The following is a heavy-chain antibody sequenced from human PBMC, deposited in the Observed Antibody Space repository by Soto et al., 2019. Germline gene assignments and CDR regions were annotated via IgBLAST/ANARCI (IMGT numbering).Heavy chain of an antibody. V-gene: IGHV4-59*01. CDR3: ARGVYIWGSYRSLTFDP. D-gene: IGHD3-16*02. J-gene: IGHJ5*02. Sequence: PSETLSLTCTVSGGSISSYYWSWIRQPPGKGLEWIGYIYYSGSTNYNLSLKSRVTISVDTSKNQFSLKLSSVTAADTAVYYCARGVYIWGSYRSLTFDPWGQGTLVTVSS. CDR1: GGSISSYY. CDR2: IYYSGST.